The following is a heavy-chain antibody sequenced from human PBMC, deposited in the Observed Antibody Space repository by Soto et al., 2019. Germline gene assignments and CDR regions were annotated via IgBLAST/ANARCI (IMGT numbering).Heavy chain of an antibody. V-gene: IGHV4-39*01. Sequence: SETLSLTCTVSGGSISSSSYYWGWIRQPPGKGLEWIGSIYYSGSTYYNPSLKSRVTISVDTSKNQFSLKLSSVTAADTAVYYCARRDPGLSKVPYYYYMDVWGKGTTVTVSS. CDR3: ARRDPGLSKVPYYYYMDV. J-gene: IGHJ6*03. D-gene: IGHD3-16*02. CDR1: GGSISSSSYY. CDR2: IYYSGST.